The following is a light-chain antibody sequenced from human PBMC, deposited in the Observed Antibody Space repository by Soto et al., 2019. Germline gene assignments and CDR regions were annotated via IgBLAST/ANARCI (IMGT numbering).Light chain of an antibody. V-gene: IGLV9-49*01. CDR1: SGYSNYK. J-gene: IGLJ1*01. CDR3: GADHGSGSNFVYV. Sequence: QPVLTQPPSASASLGASVTPTCTLSSGYSNYKVDWYQQRPGKGPRFVMRVGTGGIVGSKGDGIPDRFSVLGSGLNRYLTIKNIQEEDESDYHCGADHGSGSNFVYVFGTGTKLTVL. CDR2: VGTGGIVG.